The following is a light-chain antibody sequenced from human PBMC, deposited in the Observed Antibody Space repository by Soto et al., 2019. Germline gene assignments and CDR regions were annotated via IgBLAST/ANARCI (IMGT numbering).Light chain of an antibody. Sequence: EIVMTQSPATLSVSPGERATLTCRASQSVSSNLAWYQQKPGQAPRLLIYGPSTRATGIPARFSGSGSGTEFTLTISSLQSEYFAVYYCQQYDNWPRSFGGGTKVEIK. CDR3: QQYDNWPRS. V-gene: IGKV3-15*01. J-gene: IGKJ4*01. CDR2: GPS. CDR1: QSVSSN.